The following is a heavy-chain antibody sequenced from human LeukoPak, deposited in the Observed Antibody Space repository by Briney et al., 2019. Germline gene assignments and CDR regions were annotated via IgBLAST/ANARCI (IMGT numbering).Heavy chain of an antibody. V-gene: IGHV3-64*02. CDR2: INTDGRIT. Sequence: GGSLRFSCVASGFSFRNYAIHWVRQAPGKGLKYVSVINTDGRITYYADSVKGRFTISRDNSKNTVYLQMGSLRGEDMAVYYCTRDGGSYCDFDYWGQGALVTVSS. CDR1: GFSFRNYA. J-gene: IGHJ4*02. D-gene: IGHD1-26*01. CDR3: TRDGGSYCDFDY.